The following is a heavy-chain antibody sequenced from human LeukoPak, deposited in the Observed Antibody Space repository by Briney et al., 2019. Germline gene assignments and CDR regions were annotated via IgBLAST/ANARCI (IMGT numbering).Heavy chain of an antibody. V-gene: IGHV4-30-2*01. Sequence: PSQTLSLTCAVSGGSISSGGYSWSWIRQPPGKGLEWIGYIYHSGSTYYNPSLKSRVTISVDRSKNQFSLKLSSVTAADTAVYYCARGYGSGKFRRTFDPWGQGTLVTVSS. CDR2: IYHSGST. D-gene: IGHD3-10*01. J-gene: IGHJ5*02. CDR3: ARGYGSGKFRRTFDP. CDR1: GGSISSGGYS.